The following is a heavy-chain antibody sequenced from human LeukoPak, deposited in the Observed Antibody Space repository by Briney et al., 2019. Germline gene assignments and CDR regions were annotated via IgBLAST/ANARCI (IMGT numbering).Heavy chain of an antibody. CDR1: GYFVSSAYY. V-gene: IGHV4-38-2*01. CDR2: IYSTGSN. CDR3: ASRTTVTNALSFDF. J-gene: IGHJ4*02. D-gene: IGHD4-11*01. Sequence: SETLSLTCDVSGYFVSSAYYWGWIRQSPGKGLEWIGNIYSTGSNYYNPSLQSRVTISVDASKNQFSLRLSSLTSADRAVYYCASRTTVTNALSFDFWGQGILVTVSS.